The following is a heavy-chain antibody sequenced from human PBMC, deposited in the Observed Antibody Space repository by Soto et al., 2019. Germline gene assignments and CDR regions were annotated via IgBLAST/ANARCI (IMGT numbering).Heavy chain of an antibody. Sequence: QVQLVQSGPEVKKTGTSVKVSCKASGGSFSSRAISWVRQAPGQGLEWMGGIIPVFGRVNYAEKFQDRVTINAEEYTGTAYMELSSLKSEDTALYYCANSRGGTFLGYHGMDIWGQGTTVSVSS. D-gene: IGHD3-16*01. CDR3: ANSRGGTFLGYHGMDI. CDR2: IIPVFGRV. V-gene: IGHV1-69*01. J-gene: IGHJ6*02. CDR1: GGSFSSRA.